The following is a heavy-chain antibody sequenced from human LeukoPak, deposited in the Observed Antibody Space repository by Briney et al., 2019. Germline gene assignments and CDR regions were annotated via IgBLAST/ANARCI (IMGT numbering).Heavy chain of an antibody. CDR2: INRSGTAL. J-gene: IGHJ4*02. V-gene: IGHV3-11*01. D-gene: IGHD1-20*01. CDR1: GFTFRNYG. Sequence: GGSLRLSCAASGFTFRNYGMSWVRQAPGKGLEWVSYINRSGTALFYADSVKGRFTISRDNGKNSLYLQLRSLRADDTAVYYCARAAYNWNWGQGTLVTVSS. CDR3: ARAAYNWN.